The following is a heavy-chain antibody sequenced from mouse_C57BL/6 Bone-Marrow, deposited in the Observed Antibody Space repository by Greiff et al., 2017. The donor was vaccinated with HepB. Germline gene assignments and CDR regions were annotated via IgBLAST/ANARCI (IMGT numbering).Heavy chain of an antibody. CDR3: ARKGAGLAWFAY. V-gene: IGHV1-69*01. CDR1: GYTFTSYW. Sequence: QVQLQQPGAELVMPGASVKLSCKASGYTFTSYWMHWVKQRPGQGLEWIGEIDPSDSYTNYNQKFKGKSTLTVDKSSSTAYMQLSSLTSEDSAVYYCARKGAGLAWFAYWGQGTLVTVSA. J-gene: IGHJ3*01. CDR2: IDPSDSYT. D-gene: IGHD3-3*01.